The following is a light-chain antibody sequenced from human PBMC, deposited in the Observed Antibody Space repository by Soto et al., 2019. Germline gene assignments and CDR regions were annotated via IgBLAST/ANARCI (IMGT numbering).Light chain of an antibody. V-gene: IGKV2-28*01. Sequence: DIVMTQSPLSLPVTPGEPASISCRSSQSLLHSNGYNYLDWYLQKPGQSPQLLIYLGSNRASGVPVRFSGSGSGTDFTLKISRVEAEDVGVYYCMQALQTPLTFGGGPKVEIK. CDR3: MQALQTPLT. CDR2: LGS. J-gene: IGKJ4*01. CDR1: QSLLHSNGYNY.